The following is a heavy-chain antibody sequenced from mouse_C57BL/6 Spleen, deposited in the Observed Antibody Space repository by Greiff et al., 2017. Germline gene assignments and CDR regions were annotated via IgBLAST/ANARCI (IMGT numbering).Heavy chain of an antibody. V-gene: IGHV1-81*01. D-gene: IGHD2-2*01. CDR1: GYTFTSYG. CDR2: IYPRSGNT. J-gene: IGHJ4*01. Sequence: VQVVESGAELARPGASVKLSCKASGYTFTSYGISWVKQRTGQGLEWIGEIYPRSGNTYYNEKFKGKATLTADKSSSTAYMELRSLTSEDSAVYFCARGGYDVNAMDYWGQGTSVTVSS. CDR3: ARGGYDVNAMDY.